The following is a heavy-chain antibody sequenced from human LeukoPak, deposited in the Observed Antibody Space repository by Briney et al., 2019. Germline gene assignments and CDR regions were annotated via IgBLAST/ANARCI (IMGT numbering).Heavy chain of an antibody. Sequence: PSETLSLTCAVYGGSFSGYYWSWIRQPPGKGLEWIGYIYYSGSTNYNPSLKSRVTISVDTSKNQFSLKLSSVTAADTAVYYCARSISGGDGYNYDYWGQGTLVTVSS. CDR1: GGSFSGYY. CDR3: ARSISGGDGYNYDY. V-gene: IGHV4-59*01. CDR2: IYYSGST. J-gene: IGHJ4*02. D-gene: IGHD5-24*01.